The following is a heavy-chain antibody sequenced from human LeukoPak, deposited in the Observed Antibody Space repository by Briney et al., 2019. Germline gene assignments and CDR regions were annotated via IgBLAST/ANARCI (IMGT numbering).Heavy chain of an antibody. CDR2: INHSGST. V-gene: IGHV4-34*01. CDR1: GGSFSGYY. CDR3: ARGGYIVVVPAYNWFDP. Sequence: SETLSLTCAVYGGSFSGYYWSWIRQPPGKGLEWIGEINHSGSTNYNPSLKSRVTISVDTSKNQFSLKLSSVTAADTAVYYCARGGYIVVVPAYNWFDPWGQGTLVPVSS. D-gene: IGHD2-2*01. J-gene: IGHJ5*02.